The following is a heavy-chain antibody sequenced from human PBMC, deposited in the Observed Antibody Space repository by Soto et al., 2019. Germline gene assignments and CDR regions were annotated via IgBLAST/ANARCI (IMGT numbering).Heavy chain of an antibody. CDR1: GDSFISSFW. Sequence: SETLSPTGAVPGDSFISSFWCTWVRQPPGKGLEWIGEIYHTETTNYAPSLKSRVTISLDKSMNQFSLRFNSVTPADTAVYYCARYDFGTFDNWGQGIRVTVSS. D-gene: IGHD4-17*01. CDR3: ARYDFGTFDN. J-gene: IGHJ4*02. CDR2: IYHTETT. V-gene: IGHV4-4*02.